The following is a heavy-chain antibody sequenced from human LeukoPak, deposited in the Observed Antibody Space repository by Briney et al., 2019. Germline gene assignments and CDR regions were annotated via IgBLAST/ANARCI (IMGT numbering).Heavy chain of an antibody. Sequence: SVKVSCKASGGTFSSYAISWVRQAPGQGLEWMGRIIPILGIANYAQKFQGRVAITADKSTSTAYMELSSLRSEDTAVYYCARDREVVPAAFDYWGQGTLVTVSS. J-gene: IGHJ4*02. D-gene: IGHD2-2*01. CDR3: ARDREVVPAAFDY. CDR2: IIPILGIA. CDR1: GGTFSSYA. V-gene: IGHV1-69*04.